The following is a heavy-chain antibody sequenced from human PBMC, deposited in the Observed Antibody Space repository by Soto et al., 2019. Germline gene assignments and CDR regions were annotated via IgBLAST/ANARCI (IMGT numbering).Heavy chain of an antibody. D-gene: IGHD2-15*01. V-gene: IGHV4-59*08. Sequence: QVQLQESGPGLVKPSETLSLTCTVSGGSISSYYWSWIRQPPGKGLEWIGYIYYSGSTNYNPSLTRRAPISVDTSKTQFSLKLSSVTAADTDVYYRARRDGGTLDSWGQGTLVTVSS. CDR3: ARRDGGTLDS. J-gene: IGHJ4*02. CDR2: IYYSGST. CDR1: GGSISSYY.